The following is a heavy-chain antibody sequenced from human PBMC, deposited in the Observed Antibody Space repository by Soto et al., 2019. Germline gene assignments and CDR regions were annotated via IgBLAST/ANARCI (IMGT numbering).Heavy chain of an antibody. CDR3: AKDGTIFGGGVYYYYMDV. V-gene: IGHV3-30*18. Sequence: GGSLRLSCAASGFTFSTYGMHWVRQAPGKGLEWVAVITYDGSNKYYADSVKGRFTISRDNSKNTLYLQMNSLRAEDTAVYYCAKDGTIFGGGVYYYYMDVWGKGTTVTVSS. D-gene: IGHD3-3*01. CDR1: GFTFSTYG. J-gene: IGHJ6*03. CDR2: ITYDGSNK.